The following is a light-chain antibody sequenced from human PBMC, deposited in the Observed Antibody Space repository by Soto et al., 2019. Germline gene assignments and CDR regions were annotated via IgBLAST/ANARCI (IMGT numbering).Light chain of an antibody. CDR2: DVS. CDR1: SSDVGGYNY. V-gene: IGLV2-14*01. Sequence: QSALTQPAPVSGSPGQSITISCTGTSSDVGGYNYVSWYQQHPGKAPKLMIYDVSNRPSGVSNRFSGSKSGNTASLTISGLQAEDEADYYCCSYTSSSTLVVFGGGTKLTVL. CDR3: CSYTSSSTLVV. J-gene: IGLJ2*01.